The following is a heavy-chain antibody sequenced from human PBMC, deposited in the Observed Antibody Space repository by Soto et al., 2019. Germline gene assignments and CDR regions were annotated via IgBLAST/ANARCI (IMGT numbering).Heavy chain of an antibody. J-gene: IGHJ5*01. D-gene: IGHD4-4*01. V-gene: IGHV1-69*01. CDR3: ARDPSTIKQLIGVWFDP. Sequence: QIRLVQSGAEVQKPGSSVRVSCKASGDTFGRFTINWVRQAPGQGLEWMGGIKPISDITNYAQRLQGRVTFTADASTSTVYLELSSLRSEDTAMYCCARDPSTIKQLIGVWFDPWGQGTLVTVSS. CDR1: GDTFGRFT. CDR2: IKPISDIT.